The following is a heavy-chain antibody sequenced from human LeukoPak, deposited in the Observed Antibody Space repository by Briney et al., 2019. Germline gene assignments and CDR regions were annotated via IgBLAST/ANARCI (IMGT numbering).Heavy chain of an antibody. V-gene: IGHV4-4*07. CDR2: MYISGST. CDR3: ARAYSSSWYWNWFDP. D-gene: IGHD6-13*01. CDR1: GGSISSYY. J-gene: IGHJ5*02. Sequence: PSETLSLTCTVSGGSISSYYWSWMRQSAGKGLEWIGRMYISGSTNYNPSLKSRVTISVDTSKNQFSLKVSSVNAADTAVYYCARAYSSSWYWNWFDPWGQGTLVTVSS.